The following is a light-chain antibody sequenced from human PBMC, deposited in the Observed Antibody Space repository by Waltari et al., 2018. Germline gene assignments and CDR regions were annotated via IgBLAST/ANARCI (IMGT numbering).Light chain of an antibody. CDR2: LGS. J-gene: IGKJ4*01. CDR1: PSLLHSNGYNY. Sequence: DIVMTQSPLSLPVTPGEPASISCRSSPSLLHSNGYNYLDWYLQKPGQSPQLLIYLGSNRASGVPDRFSGSGSGTDFTLKISRVEAEDVGVYYCMQTLQTSGLTFGGGTKVEI. CDR3: MQTLQTSGLT. V-gene: IGKV2-28*01.